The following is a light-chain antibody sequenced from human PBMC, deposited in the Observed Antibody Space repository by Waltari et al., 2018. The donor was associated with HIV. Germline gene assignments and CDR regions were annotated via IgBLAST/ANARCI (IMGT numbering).Light chain of an antibody. V-gene: IGLV1-40*01. CDR2: GNT. CDR3: QSYDSSLSASV. CDR1: RSHIGAGYD. Sequence: QSVLTQPPSVSGAPGQRVTISCTGSRSHIGAGYDGHWYQQLPGTAPKLLIYGNTNRPSGVPDRCSGSKSGTSASLAITGLQAEDEADYYCQSYDSSLSASVFGEGTKLTVL. J-gene: IGLJ2*01.